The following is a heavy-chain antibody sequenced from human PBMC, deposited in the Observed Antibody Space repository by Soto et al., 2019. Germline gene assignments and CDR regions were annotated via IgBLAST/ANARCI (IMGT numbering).Heavy chain of an antibody. CDR2: ISGASNNT. D-gene: IGHD3-16*02. J-gene: IGHJ4*02. Sequence: EVRLLESGGGPVQPGESLRLSCEVSGFTFNNYGMDWVRQAPGRGLEWISFISGASNNTYYAVSVKGRFIISRFNSNTKLYLQMNNLRAENTAIYYCAKSYTQSNVWRAYRHKTHFDYWGQGALVTVTS. V-gene: IGHV3-23*01. CDR1: GFTFNNYG. CDR3: AKSYTQSNVWRAYRHKTHFDY.